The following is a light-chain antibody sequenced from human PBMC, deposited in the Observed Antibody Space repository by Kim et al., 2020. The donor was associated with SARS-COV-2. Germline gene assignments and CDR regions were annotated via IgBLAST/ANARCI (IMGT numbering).Light chain of an antibody. V-gene: IGKV3-15*01. CDR2: GTS. J-gene: IGKJ4*01. CDR1: QSISDN. Sequence: EIVMTQSPVTLSVSPGESATLSCRASQSISDNLAWYQQKPGQAPRLLIYGTSTRATDIPARFSGSGSGTVFTLTISSLQSEDFAVYYCQQYNNWPPLTFGGGTKVEIK. CDR3: QQYNNWPPLT.